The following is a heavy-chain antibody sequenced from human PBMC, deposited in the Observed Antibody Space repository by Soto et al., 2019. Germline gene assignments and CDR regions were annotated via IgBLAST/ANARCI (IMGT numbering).Heavy chain of an antibody. CDR3: AKGLDY. Sequence: GGSLRLSCAASGFTFSSYGMHWVRQAPGKGLEWVAVISYDGSNKYYADSVKGRFTISRDNSKNTLYLQMNSLRAEDTAVYYCAKGLDYWGQGTLVTVSS. CDR1: GFTFSSYG. CDR2: ISYDGSNK. J-gene: IGHJ4*02. V-gene: IGHV3-30*18.